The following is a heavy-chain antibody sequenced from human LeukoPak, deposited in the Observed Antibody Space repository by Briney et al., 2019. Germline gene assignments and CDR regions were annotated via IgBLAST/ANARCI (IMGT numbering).Heavy chain of an antibody. D-gene: IGHD6-19*01. Sequence: SETLSLTCTVSGGSISSSSYYWGWIRQPPGKGLEWIGSIYYSGSTYYNPSLKSRVTISVDTSKNQFSLKLSSVTAADTAVYYCAGVDSSGWGDLGYFDYWGQGTLVTVSP. CDR3: AGVDSSGWGDLGYFDY. CDR1: GGSISSSSYY. CDR2: IYYSGST. V-gene: IGHV4-39*01. J-gene: IGHJ4*02.